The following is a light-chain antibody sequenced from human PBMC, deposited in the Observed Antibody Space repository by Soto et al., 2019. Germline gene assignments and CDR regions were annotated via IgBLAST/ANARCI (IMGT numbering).Light chain of an antibody. V-gene: IGKV4-1*01. CDR1: QSILYSSSNKNY. CDR3: QQYFSTPRT. Sequence: DIVMTQSPDSLTVSLGERATINCKSSQSILYSSSNKNYLAWYQQKPGQPPKLLLYWASTRESGGPDRFRGSGSGTDFTLTISSLQAEDVAVYYCQQYFSTPRTFGGGTKVEIK. CDR2: WAS. J-gene: IGKJ4*01.